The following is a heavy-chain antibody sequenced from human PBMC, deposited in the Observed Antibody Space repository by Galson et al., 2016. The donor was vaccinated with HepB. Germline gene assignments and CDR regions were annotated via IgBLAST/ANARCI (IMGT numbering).Heavy chain of an antibody. V-gene: IGHV3-30-3*01. J-gene: IGHJ6*04. D-gene: IGHD1-1*01. CDR2: ISYDRSTK. Sequence: SLRLSCATSGFTFSTYAMHWVRQAPGKGLEWVAVISYDRSTKYYADSVKGRFTISRDNSKNTLYLQMNSLRADDTAVYYCARDGYPGPHKYYYYGMDVWGKGTTVTVSS. CDR3: ARDGYPGPHKYYYYGMDV. CDR1: GFTFSTYA.